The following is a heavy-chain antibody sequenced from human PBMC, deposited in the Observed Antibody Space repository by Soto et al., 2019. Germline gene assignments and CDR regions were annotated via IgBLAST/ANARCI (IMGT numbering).Heavy chain of an antibody. CDR2: IYYSGST. D-gene: IGHD3-22*01. Sequence: SETLSLTCTVSGCSISSGDHYWRWIRQPPGKGLEWIGYIYYSGSTYYNPSLKSRVTISVDTSKNQFSLKLSSVTAADTAVYYCARVKRITMIVSYYYGMDVWGQGTTVTVSS. V-gene: IGHV4-30-4*01. CDR3: ARVKRITMIVSYYYGMDV. J-gene: IGHJ6*02. CDR1: GCSISSGDHY.